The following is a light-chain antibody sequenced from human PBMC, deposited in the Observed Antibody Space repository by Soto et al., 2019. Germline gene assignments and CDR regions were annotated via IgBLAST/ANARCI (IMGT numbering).Light chain of an antibody. V-gene: IGKV1-33*01. Sequence: DIQMTQSPSSLSASVGDRVTITCQASQDIRNFLNWYQQKPGKAPKLLIYDASNLETGVPSRFSGSGSGTDFTFTISSLQPEDIATYYWQQYYIPPTFCQGTKLEIK. CDR3: QQYYIPPT. CDR2: DAS. J-gene: IGKJ2*01. CDR1: QDIRNF.